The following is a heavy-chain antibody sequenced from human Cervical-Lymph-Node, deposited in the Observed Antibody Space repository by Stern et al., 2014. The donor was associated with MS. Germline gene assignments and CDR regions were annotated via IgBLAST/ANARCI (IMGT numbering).Heavy chain of an antibody. J-gene: IGHJ6*02. CDR3: ARAHFDRWRFYYYGLDV. CDR1: GGSISSYS. D-gene: IGHD3-9*01. CDR2: VYDSGNT. Sequence: QVQLQESGPGLVKPSETLSLNCTVSGGSISSYSWTWIRQPPGKGLEWIGYVYDSGNTDYNPSLKSRLTISIDTSKKQFSLKLSSVTAADTAVYYCARAHFDRWRFYYYGLDVWGQGTTVTVSS. V-gene: IGHV4-59*01.